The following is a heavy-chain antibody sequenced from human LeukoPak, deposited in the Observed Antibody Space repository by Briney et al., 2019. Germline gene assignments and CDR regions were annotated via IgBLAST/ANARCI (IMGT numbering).Heavy chain of an antibody. Sequence: QAGGSLRLSCAASGFTFSHYWMSWVRQTPGKGLEWVANIKPDGSDKYYVDSVKGRFTISRDNAKNSLYLQMNSLRDEDTAVYYCARAPACSTTSCYPNLFDVWGQGTLVTVSS. CDR3: ARAPACSTTSCYPNLFDV. CDR1: GFTFSHYW. D-gene: IGHD2-2*01. V-gene: IGHV3-7*04. J-gene: IGHJ4*02. CDR2: IKPDGSDK.